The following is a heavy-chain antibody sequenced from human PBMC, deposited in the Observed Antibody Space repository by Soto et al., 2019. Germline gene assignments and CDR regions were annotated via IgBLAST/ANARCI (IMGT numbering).Heavy chain of an antibody. CDR3: ARDRGPWLRIYPIDAFDI. Sequence: QVQLQQWGAGLLKPSETLSLTCAVYGGSFSGYYWSWIRQPPGKGLEWIGEINHSGSTNYNPSLQGRVTISVDTAKNQFALKLSSVTAADTGVYYCARDRGPWLRIYPIDAFDIWGQGTMVTVSS. D-gene: IGHD5-12*01. CDR2: INHSGST. CDR1: GGSFSGYY. V-gene: IGHV4-34*01. J-gene: IGHJ3*02.